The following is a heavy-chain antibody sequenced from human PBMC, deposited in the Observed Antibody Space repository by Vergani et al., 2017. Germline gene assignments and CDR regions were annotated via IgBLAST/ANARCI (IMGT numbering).Heavy chain of an antibody. D-gene: IGHD3-3*01. Sequence: QVQLQESGPGLVKPSQTLSLTCTVSGGSISSGSYYWSWIRQPAGKGLEWIGRIYTSGSTNYNPSLKSRVTISVDTSKNQLSLKLSSVTAADTAVYYFAREAWVDDFWSGYYRGYYYYYMDVWGKGTTVTVSS. CDR3: AREAWVDDFWSGYYRGYYYYYMDV. CDR1: GGSISSGSYY. V-gene: IGHV4-61*02. J-gene: IGHJ6*03. CDR2: IYTSGST.